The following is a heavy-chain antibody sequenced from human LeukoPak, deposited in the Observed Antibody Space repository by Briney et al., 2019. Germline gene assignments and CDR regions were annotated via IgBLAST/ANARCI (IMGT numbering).Heavy chain of an antibody. J-gene: IGHJ4*02. D-gene: IGHD2-2*01. CDR3: ATVRKEAYQLKPFDY. Sequence: ASVKVSCKVSGYTLTELSMHWVRQAPGKGLEWMGGFDPEDGETIYAQKFQGRVTMTEDTSTDTAYMELSSLGSEDTAVYYCATVRKEAYQLKPFDYWGQGNLFTVSS. V-gene: IGHV1-24*01. CDR1: GYTLTELS. CDR2: FDPEDGET.